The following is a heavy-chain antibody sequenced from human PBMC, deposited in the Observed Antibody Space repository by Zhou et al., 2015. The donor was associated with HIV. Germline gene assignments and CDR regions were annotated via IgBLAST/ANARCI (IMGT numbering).Heavy chain of an antibody. Sequence: QVQLVQSGAEVKKPGSSVKVSCKASGGTFSSYAISWVRQAPGQGLEWMGGIIPIFGTANYAQKFQGRVTITADKSTSTAYMELSSLRSEDTAVYYCARDPPPYGHYYDSSGWEDYWGQGTPGHRLL. CDR2: IIPIFGTA. V-gene: IGHV1-69*06. D-gene: IGHD3-22*01. CDR1: GGTFSSYA. CDR3: ARDPPPYGHYYDSSGWEDY. J-gene: IGHJ4*02.